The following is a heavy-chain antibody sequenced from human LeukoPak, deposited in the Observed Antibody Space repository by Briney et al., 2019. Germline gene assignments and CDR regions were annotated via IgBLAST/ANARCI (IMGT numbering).Heavy chain of an antibody. CDR3: ARGRAYSGSYFPNN. CDR1: GFIFSDYG. J-gene: IGHJ4*02. Sequence: GGSLRLSCVASGFIFSDYGIQWVRQAPGKGLEWVSVIYSGGSTYYADSVKGRFTISRDNSKNTLYLQMNSLRAEDTAVYYCARGRAYSGSYFPNNWGQGTLVTVSS. CDR2: IYSGGST. V-gene: IGHV3-53*01. D-gene: IGHD1-26*01.